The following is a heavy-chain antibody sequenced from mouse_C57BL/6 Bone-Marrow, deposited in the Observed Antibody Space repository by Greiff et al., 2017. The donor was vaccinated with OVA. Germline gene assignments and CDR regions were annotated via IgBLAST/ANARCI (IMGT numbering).Heavy chain of an antibody. V-gene: IGHV1-69*01. Sequence: VKLQQPGAELVMPGASVKLSCKASGYTFTSYWMHWVKQRPGQGLEWIGEIDPSDSYNTYNQQFKGKSTLTVDKYSSKAYMQLSSLTSEDSAVYYGAREVYGSSPVDCWGQGTSLTVSS. CDR3: AREVYGSSPVDC. D-gene: IGHD1-1*01. CDR1: GYTFTSYW. J-gene: IGHJ2*03. CDR2: IDPSDSYN.